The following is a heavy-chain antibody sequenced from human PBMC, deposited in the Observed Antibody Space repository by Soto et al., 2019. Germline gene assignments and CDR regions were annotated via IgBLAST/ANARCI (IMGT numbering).Heavy chain of an antibody. CDR2: INGGGGST. J-gene: IGHJ4*02. V-gene: IGHV3-23*01. Sequence: GSLRLSCAASGFTFSSYAMSWVRQAPGKGLEWVSSINGGGGSTYHADSVKGRFTISRDNSKNTLFLQMNSLRAEDTAVYHCAKAQRGYRSRAGIHYWGQGA. CDR1: GFTFSSYA. CDR3: AKAQRGYRSRAGIHY. D-gene: IGHD6-13*01.